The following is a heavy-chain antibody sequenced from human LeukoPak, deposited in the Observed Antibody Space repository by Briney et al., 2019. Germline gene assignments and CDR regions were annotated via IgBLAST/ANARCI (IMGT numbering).Heavy chain of an antibody. CDR1: GDSISSSSSY. CDR3: ARKTYSNLFDY. Sequence: SETLSLTCTVSGDSISSSSSYWGWIRQPPGEGLEWIGSIYYSGSTYYNTSLKSRVTMSVDTSKNQFSLKLSSVTAADTAVYYCARKTYSNLFDYWGQGTLVTVSS. CDR2: IYYSGST. V-gene: IGHV4-39*07. D-gene: IGHD4-11*01. J-gene: IGHJ4*02.